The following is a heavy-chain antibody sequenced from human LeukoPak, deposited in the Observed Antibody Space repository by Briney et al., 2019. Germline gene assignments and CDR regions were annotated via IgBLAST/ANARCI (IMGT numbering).Heavy chain of an antibody. V-gene: IGHV3-7*01. CDR2: IKQDGSEK. CDR3: ARGVVAARNWFDP. D-gene: IGHD2-15*01. CDR1: GFTFSSYW. J-gene: IGHJ5*02. Sequence: RPGGSLRLSCAASGFTFSSYWMSWVRQAPGKGLEWVANIKQDGSEKYCVDSVKGRFTISRDNAKNSLYLQMNSLRAEDTAVYYCARGVVAARNWFDPWGQGTLVTVSS.